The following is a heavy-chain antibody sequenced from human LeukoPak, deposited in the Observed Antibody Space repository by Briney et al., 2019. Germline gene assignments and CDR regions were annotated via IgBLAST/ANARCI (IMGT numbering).Heavy chain of an antibody. D-gene: IGHD2-2*01. V-gene: IGHV1-2*02. CDR3: ARGDIVVVPAGPGTFDY. J-gene: IGHJ4*02. CDR2: INPNSGGT. CDR1: GYTFTGYY. Sequence: GASVKVSCKASGYTFTGYYMHWVRQAPGQGLEWMGWINPNSGGTNYAQKFRGRVTMTRDTSISTAYMELSRLRSDDTAVYYCARGDIVVVPAGPGTFDYWGQGTLVTVSS.